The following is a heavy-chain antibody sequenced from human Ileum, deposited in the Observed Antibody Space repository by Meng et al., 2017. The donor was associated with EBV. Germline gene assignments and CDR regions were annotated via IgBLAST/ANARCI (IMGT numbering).Heavy chain of an antibody. Sequence: VVSGAEVTRPVHSGKVSCKASGYTFTGYESHWVRQAPGQRLELMGWINAGNGNPKHSPKCQGRATPTRDPTASTAYMELSSMRSADTAFYYWARDYDMWSGYYNVMGWFDPWGQGTLVTVSS. CDR3: ARDYDMWSGYYNVMGWFDP. V-gene: IGHV1-3*01. CDR1: GYTFTGYE. J-gene: IGHJ5*02. D-gene: IGHD3-9*01. CDR2: INAGNGNP.